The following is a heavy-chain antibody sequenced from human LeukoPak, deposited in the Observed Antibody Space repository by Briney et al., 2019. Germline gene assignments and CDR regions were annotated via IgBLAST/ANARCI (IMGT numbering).Heavy chain of an antibody. J-gene: IGHJ5*02. V-gene: IGHV4-59*01. Sequence: SETLSLTCTVSGGSISSYYWSWIRQPPGKGLEWIGYIYYSGGTNYNPSLKSRVTISVDTSKNQFSLKLSSVTAADTAVYYCARDDGVAVFDPWGQGTLVTVSS. CDR1: GGSISSYY. CDR3: ARDDGVAVFDP. D-gene: IGHD2-8*01. CDR2: IYYSGGT.